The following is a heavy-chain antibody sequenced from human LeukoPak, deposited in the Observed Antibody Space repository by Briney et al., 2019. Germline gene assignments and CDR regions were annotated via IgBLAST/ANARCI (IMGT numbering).Heavy chain of an antibody. D-gene: IGHD3-10*01. Sequence: PSETLSLTCTVSGGSIISGSHYWSWIRQHPGKGLEWIGYNYNNRSTYYNPSPKSRATISVNTYKNKFSLKLSSVTAADTAVYYCAREYEGFGDLLLNWFDPWGQGTLVTVSS. J-gene: IGHJ5*02. CDR2: NYNNRST. CDR3: AREYEGFGDLLLNWFDP. CDR1: GGSIISGSHY. V-gene: IGHV4-31*03.